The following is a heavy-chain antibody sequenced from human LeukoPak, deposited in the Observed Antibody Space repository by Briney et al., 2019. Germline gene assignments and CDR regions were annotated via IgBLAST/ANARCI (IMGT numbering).Heavy chain of an antibody. CDR2: INPNSGGT. Sequence: ASVKVSCKASGGTFSSYAISWVRQAPGQGLEWMGWINPNSGGTNYAQKFQGRVTMTRDTSISTAYMELSRLRSDDTAVYYCARDSWYYDSSGYPTAWGQGTTVTVSS. J-gene: IGHJ6*02. CDR1: GGTFSSYA. D-gene: IGHD3-22*01. CDR3: ARDSWYYDSSGYPTA. V-gene: IGHV1-2*02.